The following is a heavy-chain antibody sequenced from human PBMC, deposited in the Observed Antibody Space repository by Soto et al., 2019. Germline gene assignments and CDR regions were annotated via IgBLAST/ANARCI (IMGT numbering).Heavy chain of an antibody. D-gene: IGHD3-10*01. CDR2: INPNSGGT. V-gene: IGHV1-2*02. Sequence: AAVKVSCKASRYTFTGYYMHWVRQAPGQGLEWMGWINPNSGGTNYAQKFQGRVTPTRDTSIRTAYMELGRLRSDATAVYYWGSGGWGSSNAYYYYYGMDVWGQGTTVTVSS. CDR3: GSGGWGSSNAYYYYYGMDV. CDR1: RYTFTGYY. J-gene: IGHJ6*02.